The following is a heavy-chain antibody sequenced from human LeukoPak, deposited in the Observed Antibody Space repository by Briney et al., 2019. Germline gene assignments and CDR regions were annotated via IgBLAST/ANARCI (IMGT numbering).Heavy chain of an antibody. CDR3: ARAAEYCSSTSCPWGWFDP. J-gene: IGHJ5*02. Sequence: GASVKVSXKASGYTFTGYYMHWVRQAPGQGLEWMGRINPNSGGTNYAQKFQGRVTMTRDTSISTAYMELSRLRSDDTAVYYCARAAEYCSSTSCPWGWFDPWGQGTLVTVSS. V-gene: IGHV1-2*06. CDR1: GYTFTGYY. CDR2: INPNSGGT. D-gene: IGHD2-2*01.